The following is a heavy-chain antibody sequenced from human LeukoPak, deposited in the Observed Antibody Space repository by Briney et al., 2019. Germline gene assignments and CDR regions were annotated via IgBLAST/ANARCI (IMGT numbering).Heavy chain of an antibody. J-gene: IGHJ4*02. CDR3: ARELLGDGYNSGDFDY. V-gene: IGHV3-7*01. Sequence: TGGSLRLSCAASGFTFSSYWMNWVRQAPGKGLEWVANIKQDGNEKYYVDSVKGRFTISRDNAKNSLYLQMNSLRAEDTAVYYCARELLGDGYNSGDFDYWGEETLLTVSS. CDR2: IKQDGNEK. CDR1: GFTFSSYW. D-gene: IGHD5-24*01.